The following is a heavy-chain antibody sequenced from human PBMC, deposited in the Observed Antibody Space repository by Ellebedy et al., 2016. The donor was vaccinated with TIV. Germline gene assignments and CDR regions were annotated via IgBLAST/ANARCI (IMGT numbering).Heavy chain of an antibody. D-gene: IGHD3-10*01. J-gene: IGHJ6*02. V-gene: IGHV1-18*04. CDR2: ISAYNGNT. Sequence: ASVKVSCXASGYTFTNYGISWVRQAPGQGLEWMGWISAYNGNTNYAQKLQGRVTMTTDTSTSTAYMELRSLRSDDTAVYYCARGWFGELSLYYYYYGMDVWGQGTTVTVSS. CDR1: GYTFTNYG. CDR3: ARGWFGELSLYYYYYGMDV.